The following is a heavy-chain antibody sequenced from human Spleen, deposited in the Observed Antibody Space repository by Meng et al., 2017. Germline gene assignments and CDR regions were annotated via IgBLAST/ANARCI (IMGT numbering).Heavy chain of an antibody. J-gene: IGHJ4*02. CDR3: AKEGGVAVTGYWSSRPYYFDY. V-gene: IGHV3-23*01. CDR2: FSGSGGHT. Sequence: GGSLRLSCAASGFTFSSYGMSWVRQAPGKGLEWVSGFSGSGGHTQYADSVKGRFTIARDNSKNTLYLQMIGLRAEDTAVYYCAKEGGVAVTGYWSSRPYYFDYWGKGRLVTVSS. CDR1: GFTFSSYG. D-gene: IGHD6-19*01.